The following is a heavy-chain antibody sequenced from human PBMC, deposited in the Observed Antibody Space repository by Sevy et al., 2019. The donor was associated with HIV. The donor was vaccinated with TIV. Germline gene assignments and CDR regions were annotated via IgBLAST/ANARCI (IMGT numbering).Heavy chain of an antibody. D-gene: IGHD3-22*01. Sequence: GGSLRLSCAASGFTFSSYAMSWVRQAPGKGLEWVSAISGSGGSTYYADSVKGRFTISRDNSKNTLYLQMNSLRAEDTAVYYCAKVGPSPQYYCDSSGYYCSLYYYGMDVWGQGTTVTVSS. J-gene: IGHJ6*02. V-gene: IGHV3-23*01. CDR1: GFTFSSYA. CDR3: AKVGPSPQYYCDSSGYYCSLYYYGMDV. CDR2: ISGSGGST.